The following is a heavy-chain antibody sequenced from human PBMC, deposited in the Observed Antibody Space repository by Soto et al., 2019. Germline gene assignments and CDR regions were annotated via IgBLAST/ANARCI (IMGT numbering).Heavy chain of an antibody. CDR2: IIPIFGTA. CDR3: AIYCSSTSCYPYYYYGMDV. V-gene: IGHV1-69*13. D-gene: IGHD2-2*01. J-gene: IGHJ6*04. Sequence: SVKVSCKASGGTFSSYAISWVRQAPGQGLEWMGGIIPIFGTANYAQKFQGRVTITADESTSTAYMELSSLRSEDTAVYYCAIYCSSTSCYPYYYYGMDVWGKGTTVTVSS. CDR1: GGTFSSYA.